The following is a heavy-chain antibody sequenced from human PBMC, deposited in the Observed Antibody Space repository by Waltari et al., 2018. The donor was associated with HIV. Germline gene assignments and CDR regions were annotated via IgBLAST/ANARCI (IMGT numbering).Heavy chain of an antibody. CDR2: IYYSGTI. D-gene: IGHD6-13*01. CDR3: ASRSGGSSRPFDY. V-gene: IGHV4-31*03. Sequence: QLQLLESGPGLVEPSQNLSITCTVSGCSISNGGSYWNWIRQHPGKGLEWIGYIYYSGTIYYNPSLKSRVTISIDTSKNQFSLKLTSMTAADTAVYYCASRSGGSSRPFDYWGQGTPVTVSS. CDR1: GCSISNGGSY. J-gene: IGHJ4*02.